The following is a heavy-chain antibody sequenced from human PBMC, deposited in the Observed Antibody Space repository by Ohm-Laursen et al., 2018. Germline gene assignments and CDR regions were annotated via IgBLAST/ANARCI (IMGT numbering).Heavy chain of an antibody. V-gene: IGHV3-11*04. Sequence: SLRLSCAASGFTFSDYYMSWIRQAPGKGLEWVSYISSSGSTIYYADSVKGRFTISRDNAKNSLYLQMTSLTAEDTAVYYCAREGGYDSPGNYYGMDVWGQGTTVTVSS. CDR1: GFTFSDYY. J-gene: IGHJ6*02. CDR3: AREGGYDSPGNYYGMDV. D-gene: IGHD5-12*01. CDR2: ISSSGSTI.